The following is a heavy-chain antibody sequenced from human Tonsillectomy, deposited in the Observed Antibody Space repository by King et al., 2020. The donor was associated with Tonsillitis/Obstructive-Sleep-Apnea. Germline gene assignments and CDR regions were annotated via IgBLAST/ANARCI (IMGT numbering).Heavy chain of an antibody. CDR2: IYPGDSET. CDR1: GYSFTDYW. CDR3: ARIGTYNNFWSGYLDA. V-gene: IGHV5-51*01. J-gene: IGHJ4*02. D-gene: IGHD3-3*01. Sequence: VQLVESGAEVKQPGESLKISCKGSGYSFTDYWVGWVRQMPGKGLEWRGIIYPGDSETRYIPSFQGQVTISVDKSITTAYLQWSSLKASDTATYYCARIGTYNNFWSGYLDAWGQGTLVTVSS.